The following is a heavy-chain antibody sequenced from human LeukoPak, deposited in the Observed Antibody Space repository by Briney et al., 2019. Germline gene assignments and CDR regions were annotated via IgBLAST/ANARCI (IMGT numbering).Heavy chain of an antibody. J-gene: IGHJ4*02. CDR3: ARVSYRTSSVDY. D-gene: IGHD1-26*01. V-gene: IGHV3-21*01. Sequence: GGSLRLSCAASGLTFNTSTMNCVSLAPGKGLEWVSSISSSSNYIYYEDSVKGRFTSSRDNVKNSLYLHMNSLRAEDTAVYCCARVSYRTSSVDYWGQGTLATVSS. CDR2: ISSSSNYI. CDR1: GLTFNTST.